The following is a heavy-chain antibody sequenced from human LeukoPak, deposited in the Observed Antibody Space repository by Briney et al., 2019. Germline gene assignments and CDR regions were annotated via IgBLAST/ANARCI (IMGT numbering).Heavy chain of an antibody. CDR2: ISYDGSNK. V-gene: IGHV3-30*04. Sequence: GGSLRLSCAASGFTFSSYAMHWVRQAPGKGLEWVAVISYDGSNKYYADSVKGRFTISRDNSKNTLYLQMNRLRAEDTALYYCARRVATLDYYYYMDVWGKGTTVTVS. D-gene: IGHD5-12*01. J-gene: IGHJ6*03. CDR1: GFTFSSYA. CDR3: ARRVATLDYYYYMDV.